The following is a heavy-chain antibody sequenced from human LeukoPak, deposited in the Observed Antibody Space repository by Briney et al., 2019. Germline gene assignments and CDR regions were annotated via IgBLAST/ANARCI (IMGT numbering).Heavy chain of an antibody. CDR2: LYYSGST. CDR3: ARVSVYYGSGSYYKRLDY. CDR1: GGSISSSSYY. J-gene: IGHJ4*02. V-gene: IGHV4-39*07. Sequence: SETLSLTCTVSGGSISSSSYYWGWIRQPPGKGLEWVGSLYYSGSTYYNPSLKSRVTISVDTSKNQFSLKLSSVTAADTAVYYCARVSVYYGSGSYYKRLDYWGQGTLVTVSS. D-gene: IGHD3-10*01.